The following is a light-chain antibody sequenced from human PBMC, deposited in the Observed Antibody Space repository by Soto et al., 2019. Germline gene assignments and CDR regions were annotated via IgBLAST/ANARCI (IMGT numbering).Light chain of an antibody. CDR3: GTWDTSLSTWV. CDR2: DNN. J-gene: IGLJ3*02. Sequence: QSVLTQPPSVSAAPGQKVTISCSGSSSNIGNNYVSWYQHLPGTAPKVFIYDNNKRPSGIPDRISGSKSGTSATLGITGLQTGDEADYYCGTWDTSLSTWVFGGGTKLTVL. CDR1: SSNIGNNY. V-gene: IGLV1-51*01.